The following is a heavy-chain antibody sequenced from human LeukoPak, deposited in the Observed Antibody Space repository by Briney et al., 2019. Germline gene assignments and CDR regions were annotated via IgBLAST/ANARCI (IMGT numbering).Heavy chain of an antibody. Sequence: GGSLRLSCAASAFTFSRYWTTWVRQAPGKGLEWVANVNEDGSEKYYLDSVRGRFTISRDNAKNSLYLQMDSLRAEDTAVYYCARLFVYGSGAEAFDYWGQGALVTVSS. V-gene: IGHV3-7*01. CDR2: VNEDGSEK. D-gene: IGHD3-10*01. CDR3: ARLFVYGSGAEAFDY. CDR1: AFTFSRYW. J-gene: IGHJ4*02.